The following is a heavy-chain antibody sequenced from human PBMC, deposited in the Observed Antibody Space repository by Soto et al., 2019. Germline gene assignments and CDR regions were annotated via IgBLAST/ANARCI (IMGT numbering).Heavy chain of an antibody. CDR3: AAVLGIYDSSGYDY. Sequence: SVKVSCKASGFTFTSSAVQWVRQARGQRLEWIGWIVVGSGNTNYAQKFQERATITRDMSTSTAYMELSSLRSEGTAVYYCAAVLGIYDSSGYDYWGQGTLVTVSS. CDR2: IVVGSGNT. J-gene: IGHJ4*02. V-gene: IGHV1-58*01. D-gene: IGHD3-22*01. CDR1: GFTFTSSA.